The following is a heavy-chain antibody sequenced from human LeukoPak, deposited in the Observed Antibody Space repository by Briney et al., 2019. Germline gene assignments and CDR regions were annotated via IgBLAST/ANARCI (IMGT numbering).Heavy chain of an antibody. J-gene: IGHJ6*03. Sequence: SETLSLTCTVSGGSISSCYWSWIRQPPWKGRDWIGYIYYSGSTNYNPSLKSRVTISVDTSKNQFSLKLSSVTAADTAVYYCARDGGPYYYYYMDVWGKGTTVTVSS. CDR1: GGSISSCY. V-gene: IGHV4-59*01. CDR2: IYYSGST. CDR3: ARDGGPYYYYYMDV. D-gene: IGHD2-15*01.